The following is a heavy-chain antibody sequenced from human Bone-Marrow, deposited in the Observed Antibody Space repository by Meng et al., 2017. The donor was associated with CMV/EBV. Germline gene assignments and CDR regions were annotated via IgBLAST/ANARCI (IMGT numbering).Heavy chain of an antibody. D-gene: IGHD6-6*01. CDR3: ARGSSIAARPLKSSHDY. J-gene: IGHJ4*02. CDR1: FTFSSYA. Sequence: FTFSSYAIHWVRQAPGKGLEWVVVISYDGSGKYYADSVKGRFTISRDNSKNTVYMQMDSLRAEDTAVYYCARGSSIAARPLKSSHDYWGQGTLVTVSS. V-gene: IGHV3-30-3*01. CDR2: ISYDGSGK.